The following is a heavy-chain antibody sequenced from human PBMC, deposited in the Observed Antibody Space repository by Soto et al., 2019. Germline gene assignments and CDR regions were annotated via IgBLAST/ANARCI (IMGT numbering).Heavy chain of an antibody. CDR1: GGTFSSYA. CDR3: ARDKDFWSGYRGYYHSGMDV. Sequence: ASVKVSCKASGGTFSSYAISWVRQAPGQGLEWMGGIIPIFGTANYAQKFQGRVTITADESTSTAYMELSSLRSEDTAVYYCARDKDFWSGYRGYYHSGMDVCGEGTTVTVSS. D-gene: IGHD3-3*01. V-gene: IGHV1-69*13. J-gene: IGHJ6*02. CDR2: IIPIFGTA.